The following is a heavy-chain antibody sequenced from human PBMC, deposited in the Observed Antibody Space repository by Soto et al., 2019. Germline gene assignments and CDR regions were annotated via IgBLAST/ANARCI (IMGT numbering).Heavy chain of an antibody. CDR1: GFTFSAYW. CDR2: ISDDGSTA. Sequence: LRLSCAVSGFTFSAYWMHWVRQVPGKGLTWVSRISDDGSTATYADSVKGRFIISRDNAKNTLYLEMNTLRADDSGLYYCARGPRVSSTGTGAHWGRGTLVTVSP. J-gene: IGHJ4*02. D-gene: IGHD1-1*01. V-gene: IGHV3-74*01. CDR3: ARGPRVSSTGTGAH.